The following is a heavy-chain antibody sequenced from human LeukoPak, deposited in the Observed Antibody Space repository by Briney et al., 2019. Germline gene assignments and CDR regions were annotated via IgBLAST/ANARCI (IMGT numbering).Heavy chain of an antibody. J-gene: IGHJ3*02. CDR2: INTNTGNP. CDR1: GYTFTSYA. Sequence: ASVTVSCKASGYTFTSYAMNWVRQAPGQGLEWMGWINTNTGNPTYAQGFTGRFVFSLDTSVSTAYLQISSLKAEDTAVYYCARSSSGYYEPDAFDIWGQGIMVTVSS. D-gene: IGHD3-22*01. V-gene: IGHV7-4-1*02. CDR3: ARSSSGYYEPDAFDI.